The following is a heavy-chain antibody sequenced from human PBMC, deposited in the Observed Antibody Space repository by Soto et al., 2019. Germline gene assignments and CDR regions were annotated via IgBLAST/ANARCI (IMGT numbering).Heavy chain of an antibody. V-gene: IGHV5-51*01. CDR1: GYSFTSYW. CDR3: ARPTPELFGGERPDAFDI. D-gene: IGHD2-21*01. CDR2: IYPGDSDT. J-gene: IGHJ3*02. Sequence: GESLKISCKGSGYSFTSYWIGWVRQMPGKGLEWMGIIYPGDSDTRYSPSFQGQVTISADKSISTAYLQWSSLKASDTAMYYCARPTPELFGGERPDAFDIWGQGTMVTVSS.